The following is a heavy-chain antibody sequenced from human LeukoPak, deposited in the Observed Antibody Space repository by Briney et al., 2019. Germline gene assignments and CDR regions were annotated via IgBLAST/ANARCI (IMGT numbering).Heavy chain of an antibody. Sequence: PGGSLRLSCAASGFTFRIYAMSWVRQAPGKGLEWVSAISGSDGSTYYADSVKGRFTISRDNSKNTLYLQMNSLRAEDTAVYYCARKYYYGSGSYLLVDYWGQGTLVTVSS. CDR3: ARKYYYGSGSYLLVDY. D-gene: IGHD3-10*01. CDR2: ISGSDGST. V-gene: IGHV3-23*01. CDR1: GFTFRIYA. J-gene: IGHJ4*02.